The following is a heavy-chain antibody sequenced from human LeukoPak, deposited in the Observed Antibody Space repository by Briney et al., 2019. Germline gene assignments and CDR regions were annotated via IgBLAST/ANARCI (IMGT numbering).Heavy chain of an antibody. CDR3: ARSHFLHYFDSSGYYDY. D-gene: IGHD3-22*01. Sequence: GASAKVSCKASGYTFTDYYIHWVRQAPGQGLEWMGWINPNNGGTNYAQEFQGRVSLTRDMSISTAYMELSRLRSDDTAVYYCARSHFLHYFDSSGYYDYWGQGTLLTVSS. J-gene: IGHJ4*02. CDR1: GYTFTDYY. V-gene: IGHV1-2*02. CDR2: INPNNGGT.